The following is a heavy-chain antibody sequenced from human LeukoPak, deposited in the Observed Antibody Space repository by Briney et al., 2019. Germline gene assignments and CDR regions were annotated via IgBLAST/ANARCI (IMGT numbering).Heavy chain of an antibody. CDR3: ARDHGPGDYNKGAFDI. CDR1: GFTVSSNY. J-gene: IGHJ3*02. D-gene: IGHD4-11*01. CDR2: IYSGGST. V-gene: IGHV3-66*02. Sequence: QSGGSLRLSCAASGFTVSSNYMSWVRQAPGKGLGWVSVIYSGGSTYYADSVKGRFTISRDNSKNTLYLQMNSLRAEDTAVYYCARDHGPGDYNKGAFDIWGQGTMVTVSS.